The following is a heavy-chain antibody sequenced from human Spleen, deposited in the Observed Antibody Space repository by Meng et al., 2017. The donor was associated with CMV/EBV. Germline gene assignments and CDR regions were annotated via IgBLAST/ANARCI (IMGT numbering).Heavy chain of an antibody. J-gene: IGHJ6*02. CDR1: GYTFTGYY. D-gene: IGHD1/OR15-1a*01. Sequence: ASVKVSCKASGYTFTGYYMHWGRQAPGQGLEWMGWINSNSGDTNYAQKFQGRVTMTRDTSIRTAYMELSRLRSDDTAVYYCAKDQQRSAAGVDVWGQGTTVTVSS. V-gene: IGHV1-2*02. CDR2: INSNSGDT. CDR3: AKDQQRSAAGVDV.